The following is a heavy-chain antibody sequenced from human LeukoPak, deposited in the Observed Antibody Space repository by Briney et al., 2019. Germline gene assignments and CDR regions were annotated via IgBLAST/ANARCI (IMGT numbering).Heavy chain of an antibody. V-gene: IGHV3-23*01. D-gene: IGHD2-2*01. Sequence: TGGSLRLSCAASGFTFSSYAMSWVRQAPGKGLEWVSAISGSGGSTYYADSVKGRFTISRDNSKNTLYLQMNRLRAEDTAVYYCAKEDGYCSSTSCYYYFDYWGQGTLVTVSS. CDR3: AKEDGYCSSTSCYYYFDY. CDR2: ISGSGGST. CDR1: GFTFSSYA. J-gene: IGHJ4*02.